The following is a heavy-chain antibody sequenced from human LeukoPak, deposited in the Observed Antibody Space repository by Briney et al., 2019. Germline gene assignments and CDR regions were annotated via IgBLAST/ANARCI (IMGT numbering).Heavy chain of an antibody. CDR1: GFTFSSYA. CDR3: AKRASGSGASLYYFDY. J-gene: IGHJ4*02. CDR2: ISNSGGST. V-gene: IGHV3-23*01. Sequence: PGGSLRLSRAASGFTFSSYAMSWVRQAPGKGLEWVSVISNSGGSTFYADSVKGRFTISRDNSKNTLYLQMNSLRAEDTAVYYCAKRASGSGASLYYFDYWGQGTLVTVSS. D-gene: IGHD3-10*01.